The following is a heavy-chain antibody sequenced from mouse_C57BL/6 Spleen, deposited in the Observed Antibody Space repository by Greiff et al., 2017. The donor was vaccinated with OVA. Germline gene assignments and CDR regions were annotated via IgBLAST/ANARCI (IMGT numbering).Heavy chain of an antibody. Sequence: QVQLQQPGAELVKPGASVKMSCKASGYTFTSYWITWVKQRPGQGPEWIGDIYPGSGSTNYNEKFKSKATLTVDTSSSTAYMQLSSLTSEDSAVYYCARETTVVANDWYFDVWGTGTTVTVSS. J-gene: IGHJ1*03. CDR3: ARETTVVANDWYFDV. V-gene: IGHV1-55*01. CDR2: IYPGSGST. D-gene: IGHD1-1*01. CDR1: GYTFTSYW.